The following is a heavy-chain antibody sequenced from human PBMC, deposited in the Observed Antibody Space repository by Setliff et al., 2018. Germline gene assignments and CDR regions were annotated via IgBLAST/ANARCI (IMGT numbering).Heavy chain of an antibody. Sequence: GGSLRLSCASSGSFFSDFNMNWVRQAPGKGLEWVSSISGSSSYIYYADSVKGRFTISRDNAQNSLCLQMNSLRAEDTAVYYCARSYNFWSGPALDVWGKGTTVTVSS. CDR1: GSFFSDFN. CDR2: ISGSSSYI. J-gene: IGHJ6*04. D-gene: IGHD3-3*01. CDR3: ARSYNFWSGPALDV. V-gene: IGHV3-21*01.